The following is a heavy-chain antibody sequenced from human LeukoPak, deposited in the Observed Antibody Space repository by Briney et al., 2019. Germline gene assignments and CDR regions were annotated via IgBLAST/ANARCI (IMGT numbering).Heavy chain of an antibody. CDR2: INHSEST. CDR1: GGSFSGYY. Sequence: SENLSLNCAVYGGSFSGYYWSWIRQPPGNGLEWIVEINHSESTNYNPSLKSRVTISVDTSKNQFSLKLSSVTAADTAVYYCARGRSVVVPAAIHLYYFDYWGQGTLVTVSS. D-gene: IGHD2-2*01. CDR3: ARGRSVVVPAAIHLYYFDY. J-gene: IGHJ4*02. V-gene: IGHV4-34*01.